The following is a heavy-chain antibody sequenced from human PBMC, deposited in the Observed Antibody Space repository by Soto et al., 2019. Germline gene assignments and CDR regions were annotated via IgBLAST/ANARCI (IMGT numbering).Heavy chain of an antibody. V-gene: IGHV1-8*02. CDR2: INPIRGNT. J-gene: IGHJ3*02. CDR3: ARAMAPLLWFGESAPNAFDI. D-gene: IGHD3-10*01. Sequence: ASVNVSCKASVWTYSSYTISRGRQATGQGLEWMGRINPIRGNTGYAQKFQGRVTMTRNNSISTAYMELSSLRSEDTAVYYCARAMAPLLWFGESAPNAFDIWGQGTMVTVSS. CDR1: VWTYSSYT.